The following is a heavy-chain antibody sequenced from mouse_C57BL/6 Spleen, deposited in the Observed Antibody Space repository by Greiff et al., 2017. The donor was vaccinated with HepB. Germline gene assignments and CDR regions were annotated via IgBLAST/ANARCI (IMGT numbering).Heavy chain of an antibody. CDR3: AIWLLHYYAMDY. Sequence: VKLQESGAELVKPGASVKMSCKASGYTFTSYWITWVKQRPGQGLEWIGDIYPGSGSTNYNEKFKSKATLTVETSSSTAYMQLSSLTSEDSAVYYCAIWLLHYYAMDYWGQGTSVTVSS. CDR1: GYTFTSYW. CDR2: IYPGSGST. V-gene: IGHV1-55*01. D-gene: IGHD2-2*01. J-gene: IGHJ4*01.